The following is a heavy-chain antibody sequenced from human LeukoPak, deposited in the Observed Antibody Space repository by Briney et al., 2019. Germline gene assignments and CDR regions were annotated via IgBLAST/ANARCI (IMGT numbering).Heavy chain of an antibody. CDR3: AKDNYYDSSGYTDY. D-gene: IGHD3-22*01. J-gene: IGHJ4*02. Sequence: GGSLRLSCAASGFTFDDYAMHWVRQAPGKGLEWVSGISWNSGSIGYADSVKGRFTISRDNAKNSLYLQVNSLRAEDTALYYCAKDNYYDSSGYTDYWGQGTLVTVSS. V-gene: IGHV3-9*01. CDR1: GFTFDDYA. CDR2: ISWNSGSI.